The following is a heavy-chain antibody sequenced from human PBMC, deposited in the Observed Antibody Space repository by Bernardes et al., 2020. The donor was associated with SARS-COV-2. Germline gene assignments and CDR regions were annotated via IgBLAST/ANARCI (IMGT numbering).Heavy chain of an antibody. CDR1: GNTFTSYA. V-gene: IGHV1-69*13. J-gene: IGHJ3*02. D-gene: IGHD1-26*01. CDR3: ARSGTYPDAFDI. CDR2: IIPLFGTT. Sequence: SVKVSCKTSGNTFTSYAVIWVRQAPGQGLECMGGIIPLFGTTNYAQNFQGRVTIAADESTSTVFMELSSLRSEDTAMYYCARSGTYPDAFDIWCQGTMVTFSS.